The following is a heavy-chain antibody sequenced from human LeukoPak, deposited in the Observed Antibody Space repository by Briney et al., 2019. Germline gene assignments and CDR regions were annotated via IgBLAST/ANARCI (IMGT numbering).Heavy chain of an antibody. CDR1: GFSFTNYA. CDR2: LRGDGET. V-gene: IGHV3-23*01. J-gene: IGHJ4*02. D-gene: IGHD1-1*01. CDR3: ARAGWVSNADAVW. Sequence: QSGGSLRLSCAASGFSFTNYAMSWVRQAPARGPEWVSSLRGDGETFYADSVKGRFTLSRDDSRNTVYLQLNNLRVEDTTIYYCARAGWVSNADAVWWGQGTQVTVSP.